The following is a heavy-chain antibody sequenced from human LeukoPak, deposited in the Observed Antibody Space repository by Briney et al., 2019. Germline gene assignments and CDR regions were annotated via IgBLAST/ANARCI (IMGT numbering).Heavy chain of an antibody. CDR2: IYITGNT. CDR3: ARHPFFNPFDY. D-gene: IGHD3-3*01. J-gene: IGHJ4*02. CDR1: GASISSDY. V-gene: IGHV4-59*08. Sequence: SETLSLTCTVSGASISSDYWSWIRQPPGKGLEWIGYIYITGNTNYSPSLKSRVTMSLDTSKNRFSLKLSSVTATDTAVYYCARHPFFNPFDYWGLGTLVTVSS.